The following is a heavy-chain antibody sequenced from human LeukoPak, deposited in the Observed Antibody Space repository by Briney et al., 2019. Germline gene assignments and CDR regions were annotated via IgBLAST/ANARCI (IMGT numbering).Heavy chain of an antibody. V-gene: IGHV4-39*07. CDR1: GGSISSSSYY. J-gene: IGHJ4*02. CDR3: ARPTLPKGSSWYFDY. CDR2: IYYSGST. Sequence: SETLSLTCTVSGGSISSSSYYWGWIRQPPGKGLEWIGSIYYSGSTYYNPSLKSRVTISVDTSKNQFSLKLSSVTAADTAVYYCARPTLPKGSSWYFDYWGQGTLVTVSS. D-gene: IGHD6-13*01.